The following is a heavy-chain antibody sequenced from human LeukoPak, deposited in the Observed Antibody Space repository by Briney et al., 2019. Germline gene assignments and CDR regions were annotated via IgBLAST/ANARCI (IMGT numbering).Heavy chain of an antibody. CDR3: ARAPTWSSTSYNYYYMDV. J-gene: IGHJ6*03. CDR1: GYTFTSYD. Sequence: ASVKVSCKASGYTFTSYDINWGRQATGQGREWMGWMNPNSGNTGYAQKFQGRVTMPKTPSISTAYMELSSLRSEDTALYYCARAPTWSSTSYNYYYMDVWGKGTTVTISS. D-gene: IGHD3-3*01. V-gene: IGHV1-8*02. CDR2: MNPNSGNT.